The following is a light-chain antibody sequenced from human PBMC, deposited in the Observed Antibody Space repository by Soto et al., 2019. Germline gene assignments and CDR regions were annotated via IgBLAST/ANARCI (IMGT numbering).Light chain of an antibody. Sequence: QSALTQPPSASGSPGQSVTISCSGTKNDIGVYDFVSWYQHHPGKAPRLIIYEVVQRPSGVPDRFSGSKSGNTASLTVSGLQAADEADYYCFSFTSHSSHYVFGTGTKLTVL. CDR2: EVV. V-gene: IGLV2-8*01. J-gene: IGLJ1*01. CDR3: FSFTSHSSHYV. CDR1: KNDIGVYDF.